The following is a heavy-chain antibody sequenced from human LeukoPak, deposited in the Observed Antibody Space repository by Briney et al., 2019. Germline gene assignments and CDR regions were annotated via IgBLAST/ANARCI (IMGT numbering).Heavy chain of an antibody. CDR3: ARDTYYYDSSGYFY. CDR1: GYSISSGYY. D-gene: IGHD3-22*01. V-gene: IGHV4-38-2*02. J-gene: IGHJ4*02. CDR2: IYHSGST. Sequence: SETLSLTCTVSGYSISSGYYWGWIRQPPGKGLEWIGSIYHSGSTYYNPSLKSRVTISVDTSKNQFSLKLSSVTAADTAVYYCARDTYYYDSSGYFYWGQGTLVTVSS.